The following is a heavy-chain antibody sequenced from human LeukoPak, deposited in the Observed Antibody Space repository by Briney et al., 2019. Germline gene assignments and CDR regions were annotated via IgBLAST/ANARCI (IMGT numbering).Heavy chain of an antibody. V-gene: IGHV4-39*01. D-gene: IGHD2-2*02. CDR1: GGAINSSSYH. Sequence: SETLSLTCTVSGGAINSSSYHWGWIRQPPGTGLEWIGSIYYSGSTYYNPSLKSRVTISVDASKHQFSLKLSSVTAADTAAYFCTRLCIKSSCYTWDYWGQGALVTVSS. CDR2: IYYSGST. J-gene: IGHJ4*02. CDR3: TRLCIKSSCYTWDY.